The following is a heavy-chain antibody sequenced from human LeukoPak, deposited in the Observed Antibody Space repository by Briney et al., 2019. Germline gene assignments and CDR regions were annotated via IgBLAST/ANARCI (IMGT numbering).Heavy chain of an antibody. J-gene: IGHJ6*02. CDR2: INHSGRT. D-gene: IGHD2-2*01. V-gene: IGHV4-34*01. Sequence: SETLSLTCAVYGGSFSDYFWAWIRQPPGKPLERIGQINHSGRTYYNPPLKSRVTRSVDTSKNQFSLHLSSVAGADAAVYYCARDVVVVPAAIQYGMGVWGQGTTVTVSS. CDR3: ARDVVVVPAAIQYGMGV. CDR1: GGSFSDYF.